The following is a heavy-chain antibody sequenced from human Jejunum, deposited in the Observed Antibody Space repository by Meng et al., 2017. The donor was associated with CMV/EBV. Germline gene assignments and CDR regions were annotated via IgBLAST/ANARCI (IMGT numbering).Heavy chain of an antibody. D-gene: IGHD3-3*01. CDR3: ARVGPYYDFWSGFLVGAMDV. CDR2: ISSSSSFI. Sequence: YRLNWVRQAPGKGLAWVSSISSSSSFIYYADSVKGRFTISRYNAKNSLYLQINSLRAEDTAVYYCARVGPYYDFWSGFLVGAMDVWGQGTTVTVSS. CDR1: YR. J-gene: IGHJ6*02. V-gene: IGHV3-21*01.